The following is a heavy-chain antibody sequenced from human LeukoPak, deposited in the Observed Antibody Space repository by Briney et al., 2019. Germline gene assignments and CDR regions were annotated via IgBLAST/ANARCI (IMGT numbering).Heavy chain of an antibody. J-gene: IGHJ4*02. CDR3: ARPYYGSGDPSFDY. CDR1: GFTVSSNY. CDR2: IYGGGST. V-gene: IGHV3-53*01. D-gene: IGHD3-10*01. Sequence: PGGSLRLSCAASGFTVSSNYMSWVRQAPGKGLEWVSVIYGGGSTYYADSVKGRFTISRDNSKNTLYLQMNSLRAEDTAVYYCARPYYGSGDPSFDYWGQGTLVTVSS.